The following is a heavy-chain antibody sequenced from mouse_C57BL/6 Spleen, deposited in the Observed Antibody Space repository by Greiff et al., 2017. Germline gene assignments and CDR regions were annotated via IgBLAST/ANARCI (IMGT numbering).Heavy chain of an antibody. D-gene: IGHD2-4*01. Sequence: VHVKQSGAELVKPGASVKLSCTASGFNIKDYYMHWVKQRTEQGLEWIGRIDPEDGETKYAPKFQGKATITADTSSNTAYLQLSSLTSEDTAVYYCAKPLYYDSAWFAYWGQGTLVTVSA. CDR2: IDPEDGET. J-gene: IGHJ3*01. CDR1: GFNIKDYY. V-gene: IGHV14-2*01. CDR3: AKPLYYDSAWFAY.